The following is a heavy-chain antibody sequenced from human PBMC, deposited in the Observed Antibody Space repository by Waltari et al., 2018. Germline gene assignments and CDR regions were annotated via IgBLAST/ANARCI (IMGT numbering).Heavy chain of an antibody. V-gene: IGHV3-53*02. J-gene: IGHJ4*02. CDR1: GFTVSRNY. D-gene: IGHD4-17*01. CDR2: IYSGGST. Sequence: EVQLVETGGGLSQPGGSLRLPCSASGFTVSRNYMSGFRQAPGKGLEWVSVIYSGGSTYYADSVKGRFTISRDNSKNTLYLQMNSLRAEDTAVYYCAGHGDYFDYWGQGTLVTVSS. CDR3: AGHGDYFDY.